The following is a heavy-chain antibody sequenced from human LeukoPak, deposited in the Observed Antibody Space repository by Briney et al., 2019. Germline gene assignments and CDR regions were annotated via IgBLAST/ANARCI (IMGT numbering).Heavy chain of an antibody. CDR2: INPSGGST. J-gene: IGHJ1*01. CDR1: GYTFTSYY. D-gene: IGHD1-26*01. V-gene: IGHV1-46*01. CDR3: ARYRGYSGSYKRAEYFQH. Sequence: ASVKVSCKASGYTFTSYYMHWVRQAPGQGLEWMGIINPSGGSTSYAQKFQGRVTMTRDTSTSTVHMELSSLRSEDTAVYYCARYRGYSGSYKRAEYFQHWGQGTLVTVSS.